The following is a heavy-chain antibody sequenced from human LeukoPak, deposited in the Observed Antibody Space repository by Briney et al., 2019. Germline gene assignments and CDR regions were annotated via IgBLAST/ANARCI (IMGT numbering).Heavy chain of an antibody. CDR3: ERHIGRLVLDDY. CDR2: IYYSGST. V-gene: IGHV4-59*08. Sequence: SETLSLTCTVSGGSISSYYWSWIRQPPGKGLEWIGYIYYSGSTNYNPSLKSRVTISVDTSKNQFSLKLSSVTAADTAVYYCERHIGRLVLDDYWGQGTLVTVSS. D-gene: IGHD6-19*01. J-gene: IGHJ4*02. CDR1: GGSISSYY.